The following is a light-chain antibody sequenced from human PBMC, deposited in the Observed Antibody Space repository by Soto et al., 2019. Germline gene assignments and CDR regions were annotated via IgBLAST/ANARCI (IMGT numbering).Light chain of an antibody. CDR1: NSNIGTGYG. J-gene: IGLJ3*02. V-gene: IGLV1-40*01. Sequence: QSVLTQPPSVTGAPGQRFTISCTWNNSNIGTGYGIYWYQQFPGTAPRLLIYGDNNRPSGVPDRFSGSKSGTSAYLAITGLQAEDEAEYYCQAYDTRPFDLMFGGGTKLTVL. CDR2: GDN. CDR3: QAYDTRPFDLM.